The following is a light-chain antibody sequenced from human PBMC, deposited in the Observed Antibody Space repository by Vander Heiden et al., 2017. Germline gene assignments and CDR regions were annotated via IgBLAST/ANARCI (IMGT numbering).Light chain of an antibody. CDR3: SSYTTIRSHV. CDR1: SSDVGAHNY. J-gene: IGLJ1*01. Sequence: HSALTQPASVSGSPGPSITISCTGTSSDVGAHNYVSWYQQHPGKAPKLILHHVSDRPSGVSHRFSGSKSGNTASLTISGLQAEDEADYYCSSYTTIRSHVFGTGTKVTVL. V-gene: IGLV2-14*03. CDR2: HVS.